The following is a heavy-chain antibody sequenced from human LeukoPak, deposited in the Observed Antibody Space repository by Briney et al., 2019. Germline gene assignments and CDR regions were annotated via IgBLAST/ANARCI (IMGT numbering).Heavy chain of an antibody. CDR3: ARRGRNSSGWQDYL. J-gene: IGHJ4*02. CDR1: CGSISSYY. CDR2: IYHTGST. V-gene: IGHV4-59*01. Sequence: SETLYLTCTVSCGSISSYYWSWIRQPPGKGLEWIANIYHTGSTNYNPSLSSRVTISIDTAKNQFSLKLTSVTAADTAVYYCARRGRNSSGWQDYLWGQGTLVTVSS. D-gene: IGHD6-25*01.